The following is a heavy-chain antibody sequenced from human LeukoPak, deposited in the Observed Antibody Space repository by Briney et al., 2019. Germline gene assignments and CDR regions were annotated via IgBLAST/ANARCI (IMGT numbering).Heavy chain of an antibody. CDR2: ISVSGVST. Sequence: GGTLRLSCAASEFTFSSYGMSWVRQAPGKGLEWVSGISVSGVSTYYADSVKGRFTISRDNSKNTLYLQMNSLRAEDTAVYYCAKQFGELFMPYNWFDPWGQGTLVTVSS. CDR3: AKQFGELFMPYNWFDP. D-gene: IGHD3-10*01. V-gene: IGHV3-23*01. CDR1: EFTFSSYG. J-gene: IGHJ5*02.